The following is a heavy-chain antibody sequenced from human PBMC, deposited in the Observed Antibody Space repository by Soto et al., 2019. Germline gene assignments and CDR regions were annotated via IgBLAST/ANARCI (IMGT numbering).Heavy chain of an antibody. CDR1: GGPISNGGYY. V-gene: IGHV4-31*03. CDR3: ARDVTDFWSGHEGMDV. CDR2: IYYSGST. D-gene: IGHD3-3*01. J-gene: IGHJ6*02. Sequence: PSETLSLTCTVSGGPISNGGYYWTWIRQHPGKGLEWIGYIYYSGSTYYNPSLKSRVTISVDTSKNQFSLKLTSVTAADTAVYYCARDVTDFWSGHEGMDVWGQGTTVTVSS.